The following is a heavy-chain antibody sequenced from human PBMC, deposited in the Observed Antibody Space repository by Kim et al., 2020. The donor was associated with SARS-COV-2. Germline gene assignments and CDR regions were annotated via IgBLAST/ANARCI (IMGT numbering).Heavy chain of an antibody. J-gene: IGHJ6*02. D-gene: IGHD6-19*01. CDR1: GGSFSGYY. CDR3: ARGEVLNLVSSGWYYYYGMDV. CDR2: INHSGST. Sequence: SETLSLTCAVYGGSFSGYYWSWIRQPPGKGLEWIGEINHSGSTNYNPSLKSRVTISVDTSKNQFSLKLSSVTAADTAVYYCARGEVLNLVSSGWYYYYGMDVWGQGTTVTVSS. V-gene: IGHV4-34*01.